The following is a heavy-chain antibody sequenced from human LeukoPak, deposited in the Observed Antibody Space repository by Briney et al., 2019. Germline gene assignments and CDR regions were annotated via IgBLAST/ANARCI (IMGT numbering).Heavy chain of an antibody. Sequence: ASVKVSCRASGFTFTSNYLHWVRQAPGQGLEWMGIINPNSGGTSYAQKFQGRVTLTRDTSTSTVSMELSSLRSEHTAIYYCARGGIVVVTAIIDYWGQGTLVTVSS. J-gene: IGHJ4*02. V-gene: IGHV1-46*01. D-gene: IGHD2-21*02. CDR2: INPNSGGT. CDR1: GFTFTSNY. CDR3: ARGGIVVVTAIIDY.